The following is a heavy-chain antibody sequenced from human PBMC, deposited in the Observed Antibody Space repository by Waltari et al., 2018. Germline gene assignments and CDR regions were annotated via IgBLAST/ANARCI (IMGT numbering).Heavy chain of an antibody. Sequence: QLQLQESGPGLVKPSETLSLTCTVSGGSISSSSYYWGWIRQPPGKGLEWIGSIYYSGSTYYNPSLKSRVTISVDTSKNQFSLKLSSVTAADTAVYYCARDAYDFWSGYPYYMDVSGKGTTVTISS. V-gene: IGHV4-39*07. CDR2: IYYSGST. J-gene: IGHJ6*03. D-gene: IGHD3-3*01. CDR3: ARDAYDFWSGYPYYMDV. CDR1: GGSISSSSYY.